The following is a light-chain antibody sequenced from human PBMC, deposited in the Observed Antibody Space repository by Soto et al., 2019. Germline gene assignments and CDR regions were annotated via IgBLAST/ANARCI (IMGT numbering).Light chain of an antibody. CDR1: QGISDY. J-gene: IGKJ1*01. Sequence: DIQVTQSPSSLSASVGDRVTITCRASQGISDYLAWYQQKPGKSPKLLIYGASTLQSGVPSRFSGSGSGTDFTLTISSLQPEDVATYYCQKYNSAPTWTFGQGTKVAIK. CDR2: GAS. CDR3: QKYNSAPTWT. V-gene: IGKV1-27*01.